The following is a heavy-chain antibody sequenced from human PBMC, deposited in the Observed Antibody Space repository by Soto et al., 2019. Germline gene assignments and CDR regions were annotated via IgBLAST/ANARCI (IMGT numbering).Heavy chain of an antibody. CDR2: ISYDGSNK. J-gene: IGHJ4*02. CDR1: GFTFSSYG. D-gene: IGHD5-12*01. V-gene: IGHV3-30*18. CDR3: AKGRYAYYFDY. Sequence: PGGSLRLSCAASGFTFSSYGMHWVRQAPGKRLEWVAVISYDGSNKYYADSVKGRFTISRDNSKNTLYLQMNSLRAEDTAVYYCAKGRYAYYFDYWGQGTLVTVSS.